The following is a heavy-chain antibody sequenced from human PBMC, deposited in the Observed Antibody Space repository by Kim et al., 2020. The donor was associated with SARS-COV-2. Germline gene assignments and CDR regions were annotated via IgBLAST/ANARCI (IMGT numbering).Heavy chain of an antibody. J-gene: IGHJ4*02. V-gene: IGHV3-23*01. CDR2: ISVSGDRT. CDR3: AKSYYYGSGTFDY. CDR1: GFTLSSYA. Sequence: GGSLRLSCAASGFTLSSYAMSWVRQAPGKGLEWVSGISVSGDRTDYADSVKGRFTISRDNSKNTLYLQMNSLRAEDTAVYYCAKSYYYGSGTFDYWGQGT. D-gene: IGHD3-10*01.